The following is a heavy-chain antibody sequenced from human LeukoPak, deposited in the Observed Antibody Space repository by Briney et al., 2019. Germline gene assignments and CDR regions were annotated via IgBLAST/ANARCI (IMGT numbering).Heavy chain of an antibody. CDR1: GFTFSSYN. Sequence: PGGSLRLSCAASGFTFSSYNMNWVRQTPGKGLEWVSSISSSSSFIYYADSVKARFTISRDNAKNSLYLQMNSLRAEDTAVYYCPRNVLIAADGVIRLDAFDIWGQGTVVTVSS. J-gene: IGHJ3*02. CDR2: ISSSSSFI. D-gene: IGHD6-13*01. V-gene: IGHV3-21*01. CDR3: PRNVLIAADGVIRLDAFDI.